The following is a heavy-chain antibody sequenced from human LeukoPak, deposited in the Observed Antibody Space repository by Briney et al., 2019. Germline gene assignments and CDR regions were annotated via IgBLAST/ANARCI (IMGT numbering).Heavy chain of an antibody. CDR3: ARDEGRYCSGGSCYISRRSWFDH. V-gene: IGHV1-46*01. D-gene: IGHD2-15*01. CDR2: NNPIGDTT. CDR1: VYTFTRYY. Sequence: TVKLSRKASVYTFTRYYMHWVRHARGQGLEWMGINNPIGDTTSYAQILQGIVTMTRDISTSTISMELCALRSEHTRVYICARDEGRYCSGGSCYISRRSWFDHWGQGTMVAVAS. J-gene: IGHJ5*02.